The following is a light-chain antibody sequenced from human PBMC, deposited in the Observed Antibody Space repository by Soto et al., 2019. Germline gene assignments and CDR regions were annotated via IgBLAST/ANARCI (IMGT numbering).Light chain of an antibody. CDR1: QNIRNF. CDR3: QQSSISPLT. CDR2: AAS. Sequence: DIQMTQFPSTLSASVGDRVTITCRASQNIRNFLNWYQHKPGKAPKLLIYAASSLQSGVPSRFSGSGSGTHFTLTISSLQPEDIATYYCQQSSISPLTLGGGTKVDIK. J-gene: IGKJ4*01. V-gene: IGKV1-39*01.